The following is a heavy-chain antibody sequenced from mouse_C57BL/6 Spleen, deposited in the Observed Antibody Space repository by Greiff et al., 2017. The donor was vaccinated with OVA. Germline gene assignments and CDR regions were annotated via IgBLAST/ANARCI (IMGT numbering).Heavy chain of an antibody. CDR1: GYTFTDYY. CDR2: INPNNGGT. D-gene: IGHD2-4*01. CDR3: ARHYDYDEGFAY. Sequence: EVQLQQSGPELVKPGASVKISCKASGYTFTDYYMNWVKQRHGKSLEWIGDINPNNGGTSYNQKFKGKATLTVDKSSSTAYMELRSLTSEDSAVYYCARHYDYDEGFAYWGQGTLVTVSA. V-gene: IGHV1-26*01. J-gene: IGHJ3*01.